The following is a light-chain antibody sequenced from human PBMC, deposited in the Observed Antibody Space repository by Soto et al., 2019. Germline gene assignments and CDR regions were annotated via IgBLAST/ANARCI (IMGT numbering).Light chain of an antibody. Sequence: QSALTQPPSASGSPGQSVTISCTGTSSDVGGYNSVSWYQQHPGKAPKLMIDEVSKRPSGVPDRFSGSKSGNTASLTVSGLQAEDEADYYCSSYAGSNNVIFGGGTKLTVL. CDR3: SSYAGSNNVI. J-gene: IGLJ2*01. V-gene: IGLV2-8*01. CDR1: SSDVGGYNS. CDR2: EVS.